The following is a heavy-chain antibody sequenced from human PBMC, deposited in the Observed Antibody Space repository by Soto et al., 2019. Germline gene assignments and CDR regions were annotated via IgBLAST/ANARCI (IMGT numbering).Heavy chain of an antibody. CDR3: ARDRSDSLNYYDAFDI. V-gene: IGHV4-61*01. J-gene: IGHJ3*02. CDR1: GGSISIGRQY. Sequence: SETLSLTCPVSGGSISIGRQYWRWIRQPPGKGLEWIAHISYSASINHNPSLKTRVTISVEMSKNQFSLDLRSVTAADTAVYYCARDRSDSLNYYDAFDIWGHGTMVT. CDR2: ISYSASI. D-gene: IGHD1-1*01.